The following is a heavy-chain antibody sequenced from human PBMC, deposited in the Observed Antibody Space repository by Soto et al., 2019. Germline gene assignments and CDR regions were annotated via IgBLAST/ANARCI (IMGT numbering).Heavy chain of an antibody. CDR1: GFAFSSYA. J-gene: IGHJ6*02. D-gene: IGHD2-2*01. Sequence: GGSLRLSCAASGFAFSSYAMSWVRQAPGKGLEWVSAISGSGGSTYYADSVKGRFTISRDNSKNTLYLQMNSLRAEDTAVYYCAKGGIRSTSGMDVWGQGTTVTVSS. CDR3: AKGGIRSTSGMDV. V-gene: IGHV3-23*01. CDR2: ISGSGGST.